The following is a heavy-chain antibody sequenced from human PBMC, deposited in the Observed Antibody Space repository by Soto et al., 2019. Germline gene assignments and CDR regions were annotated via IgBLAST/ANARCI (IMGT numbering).Heavy chain of an antibody. Sequence: PPEDPRVPYTVSGGSISRHTWSLVRLPPGKGLEWIGDMYYGGGTKYNPSLKSPVTKSVDPSQMRVSLKMRSVTTADTAGYFWARRTTSPLIVRSSRGPGFDPWGQGTLVTVS. J-gene: IGHJ5*02. V-gene: IGHV4-59*08. CDR1: GGSISRHT. CDR2: MYYGGGT. D-gene: IGHD2-15*01. CDR3: ARRTTSPLIVRSSRGPGFDP.